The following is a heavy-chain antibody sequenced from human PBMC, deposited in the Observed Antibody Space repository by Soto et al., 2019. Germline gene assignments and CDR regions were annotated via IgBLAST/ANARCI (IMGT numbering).Heavy chain of an antibody. Sequence: QVQLQESGPGLVKPSETLSVTCTVSGGSTSSYSWSWIRQPPGKGLEWIGYIYYSGSTNYKPSLKGGVTISVDTSKNQFSLKLSSVTAADTAVYYCARTELVDTARSYYYYGMDVWGQGTTVTVSS. CDR1: GGSTSSYS. V-gene: IGHV4-59*01. CDR2: IYYSGST. J-gene: IGHJ6*02. CDR3: ARTELVDTARSYYYYGMDV. D-gene: IGHD5-18*01.